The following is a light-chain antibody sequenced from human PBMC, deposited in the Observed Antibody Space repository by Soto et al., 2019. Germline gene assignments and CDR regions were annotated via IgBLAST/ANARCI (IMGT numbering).Light chain of an antibody. V-gene: IGLV2-14*01. CDR2: DVS. J-gene: IGLJ1*01. CDR1: SSDVGGYNY. CDR3: SSYTSSSLYV. Sequence: QFALTQPASVSGSPGQSITISCTGTSSDVGGYNYVSWYQQHPGKAPKLMIYDVSNRPSGVSNRFSGSKSGNTASLTISGLQAEDEADYYCSSYTSSSLYVFGTGTKVTVL.